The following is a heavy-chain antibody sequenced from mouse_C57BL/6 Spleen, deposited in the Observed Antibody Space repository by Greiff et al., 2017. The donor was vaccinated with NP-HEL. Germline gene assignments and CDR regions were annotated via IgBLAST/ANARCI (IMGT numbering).Heavy chain of an antibody. D-gene: IGHD2-5*01. Sequence: VQLQQSGPELVKPGASVKLSCKASGYTFTSYDINWVKQRPGQGLEWIGWIYPRDGSTKYNEKFKGKATLTVDTSSSTAYMELHSLTSEDSAVYFCATPYYSNYDYLYFDVWGTGTTVTVSS. V-gene: IGHV1-85*01. CDR1: GYTFTSYD. CDR2: IYPRDGST. J-gene: IGHJ1*03. CDR3: ATPYYSNYDYLYFDV.